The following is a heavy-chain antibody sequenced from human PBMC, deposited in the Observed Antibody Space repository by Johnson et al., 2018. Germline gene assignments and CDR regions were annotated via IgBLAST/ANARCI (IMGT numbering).Heavy chain of an antibody. J-gene: IGHJ3*02. CDR2: ISSSSSTI. Sequence: VQLVESGGGLVQPGGSLRLSCAASEFTFSSYSMNWVRQAPGKGLEWVSYISSSSSTIYYADSVKGRFPISRDNAKTSLYLQINSLRDEDTAVYYCARGYTAGRGAFDIWGQGTMVTVSS. CDR1: EFTFSSYS. V-gene: IGHV3-48*02. CDR3: ARGYTAGRGAFDI. D-gene: IGHD2-2*02.